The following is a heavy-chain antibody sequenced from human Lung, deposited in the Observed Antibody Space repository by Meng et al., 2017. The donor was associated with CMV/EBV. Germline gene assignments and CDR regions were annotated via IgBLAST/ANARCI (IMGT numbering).Heavy chain of an antibody. D-gene: IGHD3-10*01. CDR2: INPNSGGT. CDR1: GHSFTYYY. V-gene: IGHV1-2*02. CDR3: ARDRFRTVRGLFSY. J-gene: IGHJ4*02. Sequence: ASXXVSXKASGHSFTYYYIHWVRQAPGQGLEWMGWINPNSGGTNYAENFQGRVTMTRDTSISTASMELNRLRSEVTAVYYCARDRFRTVRGLFSYWGQGTLVTVSS.